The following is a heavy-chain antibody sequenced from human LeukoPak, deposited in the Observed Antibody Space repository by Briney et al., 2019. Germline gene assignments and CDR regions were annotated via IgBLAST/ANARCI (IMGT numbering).Heavy chain of an antibody. CDR1: GFTFSSYA. D-gene: IGHD4-11*01. V-gene: IGHV3-30*04. J-gene: IGHJ4*02. Sequence: GGSLRLSCAASGFTFSSYAMHWVRQAPGKGLEWVAVISYDGSNKYYADSVKGRFTTSRDNSKNTLYLQMNSLRAEDTAVYYCARDRGFLQWPTDYYFDYWGQGTLVTVSS. CDR3: ARDRGFLQWPTDYYFDY. CDR2: ISYDGSNK.